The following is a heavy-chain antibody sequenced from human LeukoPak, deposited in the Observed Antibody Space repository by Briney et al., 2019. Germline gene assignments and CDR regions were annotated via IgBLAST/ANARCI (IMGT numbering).Heavy chain of an antibody. Sequence: PGGSLRLSCAASGFTLRSYWMHWVRQAPGKGLVWVSRISSDGITTTYADSVKGRFTISRDNAKNTLYLQMNSLSAEDTAVYFCARDPDRSGWSTFEYWGQGTLVTVSS. V-gene: IGHV3-74*01. CDR2: ISSDGITT. D-gene: IGHD6-19*01. CDR3: ARDPDRSGWSTFEY. CDR1: GFTLRSYW. J-gene: IGHJ4*02.